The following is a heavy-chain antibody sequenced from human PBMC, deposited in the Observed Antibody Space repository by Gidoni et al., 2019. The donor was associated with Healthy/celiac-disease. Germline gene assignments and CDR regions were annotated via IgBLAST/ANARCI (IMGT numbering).Heavy chain of an antibody. Sequence: EVQLVESGGGLVQPGWSLRPSCAASGFTFSSFSMNWVRPAPGKGLEWVSYISSSSSTIYYADSVKGRFTISRDNAKNSLYLQMNSLRAEDTAVYYCARDPVLSSTSENGWFDPWGQGTLVTVFS. D-gene: IGHD2-2*01. J-gene: IGHJ5*02. CDR1: GFTFSSFS. CDR3: ARDPVLSSTSENGWFDP. V-gene: IGHV3-48*01. CDR2: ISSSSSTI.